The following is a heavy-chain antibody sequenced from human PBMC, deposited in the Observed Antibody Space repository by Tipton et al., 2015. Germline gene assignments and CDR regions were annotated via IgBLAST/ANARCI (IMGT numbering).Heavy chain of an antibody. CDR1: GFTFSDYY. CDR3: ARDDYGAVDY. Sequence: SLRLSCAASGFTFSDYYMSWIRQAPGKGLEWVSYINSRSSTIYYADSVKGRFTISRDNAKNSLYLQMNSLRDEDTAVYYCARDDYGAVDYWGQGTLVTVSS. V-gene: IGHV3-11*04. J-gene: IGHJ4*02. CDR2: INSRSSTI. D-gene: IGHD4-17*01.